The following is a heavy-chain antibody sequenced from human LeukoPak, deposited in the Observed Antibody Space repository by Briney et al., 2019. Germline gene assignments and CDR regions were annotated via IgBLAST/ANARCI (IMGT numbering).Heavy chain of an antibody. D-gene: IGHD3-22*01. J-gene: IGHJ4*02. V-gene: IGHV4-30-2*01. CDR2: IYHSGST. CDR3: ARSAHYYDSSGYSLSDY. CDR1: GGSISSGGYS. Sequence: SQTLSLTCAVSGGSISSGGYSWSWIRQPPGKGLEWIGYIYHSGSTYYNPSLKSRVTISVDTSKNQFSLKLSSVTAADTAVYYCARSAHYYDSSGYSLSDYWGQGTLVTVSS.